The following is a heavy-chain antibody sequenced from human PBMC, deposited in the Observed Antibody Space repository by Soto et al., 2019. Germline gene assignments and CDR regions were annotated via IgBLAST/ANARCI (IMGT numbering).Heavy chain of an antibody. V-gene: IGHV4-34*01. J-gene: IGHJ6*03. CDR3: GRVQSYYYYMDV. Sequence: SETLSLTCAVYGGSFSGYYWSWIRQPPGKGLEWIGEINHSGSTNYNPSLKSRVTISVDTSKNQFSLKLSSVTAADTAVYYCGRVQSYYYYMDVWGKGTTVTVSS. CDR2: INHSGST. CDR1: GGSFSGYY.